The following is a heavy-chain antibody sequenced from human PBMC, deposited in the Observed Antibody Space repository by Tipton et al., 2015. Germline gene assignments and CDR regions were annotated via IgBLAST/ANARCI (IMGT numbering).Heavy chain of an antibody. V-gene: IGHV5-51*01. Sequence: QLVQSGAEMKKPGESLKISCKGSGYSFTSYWIGWVRQMPGKGLEWMGIIYPGDSHTRYNPSFQGQVTISADKSISTAYLHWSSLKASDTAMYYCARHVSFYYDTHGSDALDIWAQGTMVTVSS. CDR3: ARHVSFYYDTHGSDALDI. CDR2: IYPGDSHT. D-gene: IGHD3-22*01. CDR1: GYSFTSYW. J-gene: IGHJ3*02.